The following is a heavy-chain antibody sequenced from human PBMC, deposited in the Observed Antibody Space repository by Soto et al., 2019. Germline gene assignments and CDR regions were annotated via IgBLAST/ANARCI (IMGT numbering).Heavy chain of an antibody. Sequence: PSETLSLTCTVSGGSISNGGYYWIWIRQPPGKGLEWIGYIYYSGSTYYNPSLKSRVTVSVDTSKNQFSLKLSSVTAADTAVYYCASGVLSYYYDRAGNWFDPWGQGTLVTAPQ. J-gene: IGHJ5*02. D-gene: IGHD3-22*01. CDR1: GGSISNGGYY. CDR3: ASGVLSYYYDRAGNWFDP. V-gene: IGHV4-30-4*01. CDR2: IYYSGST.